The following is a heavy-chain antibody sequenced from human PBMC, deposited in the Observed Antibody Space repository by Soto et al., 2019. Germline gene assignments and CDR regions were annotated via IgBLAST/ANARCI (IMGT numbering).Heavy chain of an antibody. CDR1: GVTFSSDA. J-gene: IGHJ4*02. V-gene: IGHV1-69*06. D-gene: IGHD2-15*01. CDR3: ASLVVAAIRGRDY. Sequence: SVKVSGKASGVTFSSDAISWVRQAPGQGLEWMGGIIPIFGTANYAQKFQGRVTITADKSTSTAYTELSSLRSEDTAVYYCASLVVAAIRGRDYWGQGTLVTVYS. CDR2: IIPIFGTA.